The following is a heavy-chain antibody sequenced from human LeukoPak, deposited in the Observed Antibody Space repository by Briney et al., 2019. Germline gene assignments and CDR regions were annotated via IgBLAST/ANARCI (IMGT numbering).Heavy chain of an antibody. V-gene: IGHV1-2*02. CDR3: AREAGNEGMDV. CDR2: INPNSGGA. CDR1: GYTFTGYY. J-gene: IGHJ6*02. Sequence: ASVKVSCKASGYTFTGYYMHWVRQAPGQGLEWMGWINPNSGGANYAQKFQVSVTMTRDTSISTAYMELSRLRSDDTAVYYCAREAGNEGMDVWGQGTTVTVSS. D-gene: IGHD1-1*01.